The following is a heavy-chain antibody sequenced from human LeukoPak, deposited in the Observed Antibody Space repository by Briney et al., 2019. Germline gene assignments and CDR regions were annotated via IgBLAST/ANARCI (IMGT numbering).Heavy chain of an antibody. V-gene: IGHV3-48*02. Sequence: GGSLTLSCAASGFTFSDYEMNWVRQAPGKGLEWVSYITGSSTSTYYADSVKGRFTISRDNAQDSLYLQMDSLRDEDTAVYYCAREDDDWGPNTLDVWGQGTVVTVSS. CDR2: ITGSSTST. D-gene: IGHD7-27*01. CDR1: GFTFSDYE. CDR3: AREDDDWGPNTLDV. J-gene: IGHJ3*01.